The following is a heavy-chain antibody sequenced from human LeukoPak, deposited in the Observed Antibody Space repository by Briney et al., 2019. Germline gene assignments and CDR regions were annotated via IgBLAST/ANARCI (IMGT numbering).Heavy chain of an antibody. V-gene: IGHV4-31*03. Sequence: SETLSLTCTVSGVSISRSDYWSWIRQAPGKGLEWVGYIHYTGATYYNPSLKSRLTLSLDTSKNQLSLKLSSVTAADTAVYYCAREVDVPSTSDGFDIWGQGTVVTVSS. CDR1: GVSISRSDY. CDR3: AREVDVPSTSDGFDI. CDR2: IHYTGAT. J-gene: IGHJ3*02. D-gene: IGHD3-10*02.